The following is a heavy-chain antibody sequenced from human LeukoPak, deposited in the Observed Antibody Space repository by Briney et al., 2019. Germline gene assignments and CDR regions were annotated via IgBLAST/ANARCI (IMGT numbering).Heavy chain of an antibody. Sequence: SETLSLTCTVSGGSISSYYWSWIRQPAGKGLEWIGRIYTSGSTNYNPPLKSRVTMSVDTSKNQFSLKLSSVTAADTAVYYCARGEDYPGYYYYMDVWGKGTTVTVSS. CDR1: GGSISSYY. CDR2: IYTSGST. CDR3: ARGEDYPGYYYYMDV. V-gene: IGHV4-4*07. D-gene: IGHD3-16*01. J-gene: IGHJ6*03.